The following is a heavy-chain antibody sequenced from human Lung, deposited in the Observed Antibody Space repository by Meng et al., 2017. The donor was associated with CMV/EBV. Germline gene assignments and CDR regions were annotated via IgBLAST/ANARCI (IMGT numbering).Heavy chain of an antibody. Sequence: ASVXVSXKASGYTFPRHWMHWVRQAPGQGPEWMAVINPSGDNTLYAQRFQGRLTLTRDTSTNTVYMDLGSLTSEDSAVYFCARDNSDSTSSWWFDPWGQGTLVTVSS. CDR1: GYTFPRHW. V-gene: IGHV1-46*01. D-gene: IGHD2/OR15-2a*01. CDR2: INPSGDNT. J-gene: IGHJ5*02. CDR3: ARDNSDSTSSWWFDP.